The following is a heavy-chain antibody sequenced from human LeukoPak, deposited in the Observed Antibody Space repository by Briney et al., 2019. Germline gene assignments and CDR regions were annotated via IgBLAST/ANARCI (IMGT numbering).Heavy chain of an antibody. CDR1: GFTFSSYA. J-gene: IGHJ5*02. CDR3: ARGEDTAMVTGGYNWFDP. V-gene: IGHV3-23*01. D-gene: IGHD5-18*01. Sequence: PGGSLRLSCAASGFTFSSYAMSWVRQAPGKGLEWVSAISGSGGSTYYADSVKGRFTISRDNANNPLYLQMNSLRAEDTAMYYCARGEDTAMVTGGYNWFDPWGQGTLVFVSS. CDR2: ISGSGGST.